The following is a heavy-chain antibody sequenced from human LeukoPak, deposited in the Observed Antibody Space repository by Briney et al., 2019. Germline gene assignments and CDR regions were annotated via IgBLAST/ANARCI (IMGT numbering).Heavy chain of an antibody. CDR3: VNSGSNYEAVS. Sequence: SETLSLTCTVYNESFSGYFWSWIRQPPGKRLEWIGEINHSGSTNYNPSLKSRVTMSIDTSKNQFSLKMSSVTAADTAFYFCVNSGSNYEAVSWGQGTLVTVSS. D-gene: IGHD5-18*01. J-gene: IGHJ5*02. CDR2: INHSGST. CDR1: NESFSGYF. V-gene: IGHV4-34*01.